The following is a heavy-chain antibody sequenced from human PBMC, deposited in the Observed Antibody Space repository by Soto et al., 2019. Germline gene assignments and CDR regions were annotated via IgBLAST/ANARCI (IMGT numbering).Heavy chain of an antibody. CDR2: ISGSGGST. CDR3: AKGIAARSNYFDY. CDR1: GFTFSSYA. D-gene: IGHD6-6*01. Sequence: EVQLLESGGGLVQPGGSLRLSCSSSGFTFSSYAMTWVRQAPGKGLEWVSAISGSGGSTYFADSVKGRFTISRDNSKNTLYLQMNRMRAEDTAVYYCAKGIAARSNYFDYWGKGTLVTVSS. V-gene: IGHV3-23*01. J-gene: IGHJ4*02.